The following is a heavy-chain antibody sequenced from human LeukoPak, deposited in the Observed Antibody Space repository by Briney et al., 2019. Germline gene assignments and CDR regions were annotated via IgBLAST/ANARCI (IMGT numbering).Heavy chain of an antibody. J-gene: IGHJ4*02. Sequence: GGSLRLSCAASGFTFSGYWMSWVRQAPGKGLEWVANIKQDGSEKNYMDSVKGRFTISRDNAKNSLYLQMNSLRAEDTAVYYCAANSYFDYWGQGTLVTVSS. CDR2: IKQDGSEK. CDR3: AANSYFDY. CDR1: GFTFSGYW. D-gene: IGHD4-23*01. V-gene: IGHV3-7*01.